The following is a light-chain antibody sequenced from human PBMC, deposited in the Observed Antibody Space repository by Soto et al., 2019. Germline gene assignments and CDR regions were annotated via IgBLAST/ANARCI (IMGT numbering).Light chain of an antibody. CDR3: HQYGRLPRT. CDR1: QSVDSSF. CDR2: ATS. J-gene: IGKJ1*01. V-gene: IGKV3-20*01. Sequence: EIVLTQSPGTLSLSPGERATLSCRASQSVDSSFLAWYQQKPGQSPRLLLYATSSRGAGIPDRFSASGSGTDFTLTISRLEPDDSALYYCHQYGRLPRTFGQGTQVEVK.